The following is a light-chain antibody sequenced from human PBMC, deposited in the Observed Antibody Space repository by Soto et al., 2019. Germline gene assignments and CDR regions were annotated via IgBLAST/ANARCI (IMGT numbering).Light chain of an antibody. J-gene: IGLJ3*02. CDR1: SSDVGGYNY. CDR3: SSYTTSSTWV. Sequence: QSALTQPASVSGSPGQSITISCTGTSSDVGGYNYVSWYQQHPGKAPKLIIYEVSNRPSGVSNRVSGSKSGNTASLPVSGLQAEDAADYYCSSYTTSSTWVFGGGTKLTVL. CDR2: EVS. V-gene: IGLV2-14*01.